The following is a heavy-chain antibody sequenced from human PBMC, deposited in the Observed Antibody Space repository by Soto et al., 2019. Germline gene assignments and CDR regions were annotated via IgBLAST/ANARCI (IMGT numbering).Heavy chain of an antibody. J-gene: IGHJ5*02. Sequence: QVQLVQSGAEVKKPGSSVKISCKASGGTFSSYTISWVRQAPGQGLEWMGRIIPIRGIANYAQKFQGRVTITADTSTSTAYMELSSLRSEDTAVYYCTRDSQYCSSTSCYVLVFGNWFDPWGQGTLVTVSS. D-gene: IGHD2-2*01. V-gene: IGHV1-69*08. CDR3: TRDSQYCSSTSCYVLVFGNWFDP. CDR1: GGTFSSYT. CDR2: IIPIRGIA.